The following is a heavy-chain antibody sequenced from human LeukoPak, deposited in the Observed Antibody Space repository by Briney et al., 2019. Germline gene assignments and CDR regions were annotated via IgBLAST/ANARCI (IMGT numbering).Heavy chain of an antibody. Sequence: GGSLRLSCAASGFTVSSNYMSWVRQAPGKGLQWVSGIYSGGSTYYADSVKSRFTISRHNSKNTLYLQMNSLRAEDTAVYYCARDHRGVAAAGTRYYYGMDVWGQGITVTVSS. V-gene: IGHV3-53*04. CDR3: ARDHRGVAAAGTRYYYGMDV. CDR1: GFTVSSNY. D-gene: IGHD6-13*01. J-gene: IGHJ6*02. CDR2: IYSGGST.